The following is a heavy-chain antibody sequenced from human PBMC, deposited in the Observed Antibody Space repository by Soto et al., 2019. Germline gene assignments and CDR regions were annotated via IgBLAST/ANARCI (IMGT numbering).Heavy chain of an antibody. CDR3: AKVGIAVAGFYFGT. CDR1: GFTFSSYG. V-gene: IGHV3-30*18. Sequence: QPGGSLRLSCAASGFTFSSYGMHWVRQAPGKGLEWVAVISCDGRNRYFADSVKGRFTIARDNSKNTLYLQMYSLRPEDTAVYYCAKVGIAVAGFYFGTWGQGTLVTVPA. CDR2: ISCDGRNR. J-gene: IGHJ4*02. D-gene: IGHD6-19*01.